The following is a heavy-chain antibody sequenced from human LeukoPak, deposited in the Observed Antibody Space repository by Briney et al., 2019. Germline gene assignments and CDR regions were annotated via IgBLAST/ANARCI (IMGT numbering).Heavy chain of an antibody. V-gene: IGHV1-69*04. Sequence: SVKVSCKASGGTFSNYGISWVRQAPGQVLEWMGRVIPIVGIANTARRFQGRVTIAADKSTSTAYMELSSLKSEDTAVYYCAREFRVVSDAFDLWGQGTPVTVS. CDR1: GGTFSNYG. CDR3: AREFRVVSDAFDL. CDR2: VIPIVGIA. D-gene: IGHD2-15*01. J-gene: IGHJ3*01.